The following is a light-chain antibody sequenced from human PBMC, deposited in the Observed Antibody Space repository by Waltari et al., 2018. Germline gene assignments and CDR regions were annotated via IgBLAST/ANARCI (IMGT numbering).Light chain of an antibody. CDR3: AAWDDSLRGHWV. V-gene: IGLV1-44*01. J-gene: IGLJ3*02. Sequence: QSVLTQPPSAAGSPGQRVTIFCSGSSSNIGSTVVNWYQQFPGKAPKRLIYRSDQRPSGVPDRFSGSKSGTSASLAISGLHPEDEADYYCAAWDDSLRGHWVFGGGTKVTVL. CDR1: SSNIGSTV. CDR2: RSD.